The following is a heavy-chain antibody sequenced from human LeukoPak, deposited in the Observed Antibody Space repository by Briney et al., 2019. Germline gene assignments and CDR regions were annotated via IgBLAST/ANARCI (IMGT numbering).Heavy chain of an antibody. D-gene: IGHD1-26*01. CDR2: ISAYNGNT. V-gene: IGHV1-18*01. Sequence: ASVKVSCKASGYTFTSYDINWVRQATGQGLEWMGWISAYNGNTNYAQKLQGRVTMTTDTSTSTAYMELRSLRSDDTAVYYCARGSGRHYYYYGMDVWGQGTTVTVSS. CDR3: ARGSGRHYYYYGMDV. J-gene: IGHJ6*02. CDR1: GYTFTSYD.